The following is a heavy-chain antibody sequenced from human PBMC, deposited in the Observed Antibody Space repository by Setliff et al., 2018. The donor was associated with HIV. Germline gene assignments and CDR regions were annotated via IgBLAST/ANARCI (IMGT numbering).Heavy chain of an antibody. CDR3: ARDTLRGLRYFDWLPLWDAFDI. CDR2: INAGNGNT. D-gene: IGHD3-9*01. V-gene: IGHV1-3*01. CDR1: GYTFTSYA. J-gene: IGHJ3*02. Sequence: ASVKVSCKASGYTFTSYAMHWVRQAPGQRLEWMGRINAGNGNTNYAQKLQGRVTMTTDTSTSTAYMELRSLRSDDTAVYYCARDTLRGLRYFDWLPLWDAFDIWGQGTMVTVSS.